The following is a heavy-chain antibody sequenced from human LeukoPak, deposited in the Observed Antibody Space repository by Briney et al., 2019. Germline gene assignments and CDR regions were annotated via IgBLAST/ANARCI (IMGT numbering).Heavy chain of an antibody. CDR1: GFTFSIHG. Sequence: SGGSLRLSCAASGFTFSIHGMHWVRQAPGKGLEWVAFIRYDGSNKYYADSVKGRFTISRDNSKNTLYLQMNSLRAEDTAVYYCAKGHSSSSSPHDYFMDVWGKGTTVTVSS. D-gene: IGHD6-6*01. V-gene: IGHV3-30*02. CDR2: IRYDGSNK. J-gene: IGHJ6*03. CDR3: AKGHSSSSSPHDYFMDV.